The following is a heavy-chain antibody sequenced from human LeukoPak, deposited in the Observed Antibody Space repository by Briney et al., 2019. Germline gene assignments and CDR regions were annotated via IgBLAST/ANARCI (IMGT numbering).Heavy chain of an antibody. J-gene: IGHJ4*02. CDR3: ASLAVAEGDY. V-gene: IGHV4-59*01. CDR2: IYYSGST. Sequence: PQSLSLTCTVSGGSISSYYWGWIWQPPEEGLEWIGYIYYSGSTNYNPSLKSRVTISVDTSKNQFSLKLSSVTAADTAVYYCASLAVAEGDYWGQGTLVTVSS. D-gene: IGHD6-19*01. CDR1: GGSISSYY.